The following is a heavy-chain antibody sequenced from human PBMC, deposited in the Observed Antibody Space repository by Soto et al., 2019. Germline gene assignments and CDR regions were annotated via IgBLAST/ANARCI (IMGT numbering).Heavy chain of an antibody. D-gene: IGHD4-17*01. Sequence: QVQLVESGGGVVQPGRSLRLSCAASGFTFSSYGMHWVRQAPGKGLEWVAVIWYDGSNKYYADSVKGRFTISRDNSKNTLYLQMNSRRAEDTAVYYCARGSYYGGNSDGMDVWGQGTTVTVSS. CDR1: GFTFSSYG. V-gene: IGHV3-33*01. J-gene: IGHJ6*02. CDR2: IWYDGSNK. CDR3: ARGSYYGGNSDGMDV.